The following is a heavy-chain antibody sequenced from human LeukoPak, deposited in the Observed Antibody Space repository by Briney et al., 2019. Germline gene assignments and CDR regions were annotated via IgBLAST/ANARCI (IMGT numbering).Heavy chain of an antibody. V-gene: IGHV3-23*01. D-gene: IGHD4-17*01. J-gene: IGHJ5*01. CDR1: GFTFDDYD. CDR2: ISGSGDNT. Sequence: GGSLRLSCAASGFTFDDYDMSWVRQAPGKGLEWVSSISGSGDNTYYAESVKGRFTISRDNSKNTLYLRMKSLRAEDTAIYYCAKESTVTPGNVNWFDSWGQGTLVTVSS. CDR3: AKESTVTPGNVNWFDS.